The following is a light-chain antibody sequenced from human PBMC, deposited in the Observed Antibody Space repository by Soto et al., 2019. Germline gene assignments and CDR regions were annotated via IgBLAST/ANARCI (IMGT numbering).Light chain of an antibody. J-gene: IGLJ2*01. Sequence: QSALTQPASVSGSPGQSITISCTGTSSDVGGYNYVSWYQQHPGKAPKVMIYDVSNRPSGVSNRFSGSKSGNMASLTISGLQAEDEADYYCSSYTSSSTVVFGGGTQLTVL. CDR2: DVS. CDR1: SSDVGGYNY. CDR3: SSYTSSSTVV. V-gene: IGLV2-14*01.